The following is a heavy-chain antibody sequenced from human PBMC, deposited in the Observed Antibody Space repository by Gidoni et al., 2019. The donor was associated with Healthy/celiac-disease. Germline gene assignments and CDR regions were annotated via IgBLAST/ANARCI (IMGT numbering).Heavy chain of an antibody. D-gene: IGHD6-13*01. Sequence: QVQLQESGPGLVKPSETLSLTCTVSGGSISSYYWSWIRQPPGKGLEWIGYIYYSGRTNYNPSLKSRVTISVDTSKNQFSLKLSSVTAADTAVYYCARHWGIAAAVDYWGQGTLVTVSS. CDR3: ARHWGIAAAVDY. CDR2: IYYSGRT. CDR1: GGSISSYY. J-gene: IGHJ4*02. V-gene: IGHV4-59*08.